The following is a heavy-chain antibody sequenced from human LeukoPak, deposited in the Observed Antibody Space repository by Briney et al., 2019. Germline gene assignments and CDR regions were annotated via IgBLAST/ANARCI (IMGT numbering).Heavy chain of an antibody. V-gene: IGHV4-59*01. CDR2: IYYSGST. CDR3: ARGYSSGWYNPIRGYNWFDP. Sequence: PSETLSLTCTVSGGSISSYYWSWIRQPPGKGLEWIGYIYYSGSTNYNPSLKSRVTISVDTSKNQFSLKLSSVTAADTAVYYCARGYSSGWYNPIRGYNWFDPWGQGTLVTVSS. CDR1: GGSISSYY. J-gene: IGHJ5*02. D-gene: IGHD6-19*01.